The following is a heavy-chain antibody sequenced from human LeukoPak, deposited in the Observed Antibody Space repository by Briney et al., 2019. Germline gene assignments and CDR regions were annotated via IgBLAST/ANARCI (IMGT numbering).Heavy chain of an antibody. D-gene: IGHD2-15*01. Sequence: GGSLRLSCATSGITFSSYTMNWVRQAPGKGLEWVSSVSGRSDFRYYADSMKGRFTISRDNAKNSLYLQMDSLRTDDTAVYYCARDQGPYAANSFDPWGQGTLVIVSS. V-gene: IGHV3-21*01. J-gene: IGHJ5*02. CDR1: GITFSSYT. CDR3: ARDQGPYAANSFDP. CDR2: VSGRSDFR.